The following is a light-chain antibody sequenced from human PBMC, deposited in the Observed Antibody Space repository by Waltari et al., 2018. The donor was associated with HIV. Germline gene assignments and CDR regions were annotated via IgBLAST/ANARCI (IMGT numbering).Light chain of an antibody. Sequence: QSALAQPPSASGSAGQSVTISCTGTSSDVGAYNYVSWYQQHPGKSPKLIIYDVTKRPSGVPDRFSGSKSGNTASLTVSGLQGEDEADYYCSSYTSSSTLLVFGTGTKVTVL. CDR1: SSDVGAYNY. CDR3: SSYTSSSTLLV. J-gene: IGLJ1*01. V-gene: IGLV2-8*01. CDR2: DVT.